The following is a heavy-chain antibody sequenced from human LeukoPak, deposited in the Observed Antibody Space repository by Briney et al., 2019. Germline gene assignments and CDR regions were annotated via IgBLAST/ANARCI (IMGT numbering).Heavy chain of an antibody. Sequence: SETLSLTCTVSGGSISSSSYYWGWIRQPPGKGLEWIGSIYYSGSTYYNPSLKSRVTISVDTSKNQFSLKLSSVTAADTAVYYCARADYGGNSVSDPWGQGTLVTVSS. D-gene: IGHD4-23*01. J-gene: IGHJ5*02. CDR3: ARADYGGNSVSDP. V-gene: IGHV4-39*01. CDR1: GGSISSSSYY. CDR2: IYYSGST.